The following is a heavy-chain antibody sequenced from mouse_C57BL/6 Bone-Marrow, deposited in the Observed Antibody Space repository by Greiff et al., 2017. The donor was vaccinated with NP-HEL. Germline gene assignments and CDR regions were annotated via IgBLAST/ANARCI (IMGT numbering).Heavy chain of an antibody. Sequence: EVHLVESGGGLVKPGGSLKLSCAASGFTFSSYAMSWVRQTPEKRLEWVATISDGGSYTYYPDNVKGRFTISRDNAKNNLYLQMSHLKSEDTAMYYCARESFIAYWGQGTLVTVSA. J-gene: IGHJ3*01. CDR2: ISDGGSYT. V-gene: IGHV5-4*01. CDR1: GFTFSSYA. CDR3: ARESFIAY.